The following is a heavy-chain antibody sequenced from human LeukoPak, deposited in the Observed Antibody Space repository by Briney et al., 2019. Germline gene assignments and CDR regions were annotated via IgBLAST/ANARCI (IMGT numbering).Heavy chain of an antibody. CDR1: GFTFSSYS. Sequence: PGGSLRLSCAASGFTFSSYSMQWVSQAPGKGLEWGAVIWYDGSNKYYADSVKGRFTISRDKSKNTLYVQMNSLRAEGTAVYYCAKGSYYYDSSGSSFEYWGQGTLVTVSS. V-gene: IGHV3-33*03. CDR2: IWYDGSNK. J-gene: IGHJ4*02. D-gene: IGHD3-22*01. CDR3: AKGSYYYDSSGSSFEY.